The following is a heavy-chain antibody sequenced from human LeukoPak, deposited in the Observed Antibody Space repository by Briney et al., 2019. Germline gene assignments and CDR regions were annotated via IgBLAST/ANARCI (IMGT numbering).Heavy chain of an antibody. CDR2: ISWNSGSI. CDR1: GFTFDDYA. Sequence: PGRSLRLSCAASGFTFDDYAMHWVRQAPGKGLEWVSGISWNSGSIGYADSVKGRFTISRDNAKNSLYLRMNSLRAEDTALYYCAKSYYYGSGSYYDFDYWGQGTLVTVSS. V-gene: IGHV3-9*01. D-gene: IGHD3-10*01. J-gene: IGHJ4*02. CDR3: AKSYYYGSGSYYDFDY.